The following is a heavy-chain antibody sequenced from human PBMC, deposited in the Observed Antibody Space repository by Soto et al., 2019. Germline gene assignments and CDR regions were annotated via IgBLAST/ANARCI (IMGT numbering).Heavy chain of an antibody. D-gene: IGHD7-27*01. CDR1: GFTFSTYW. V-gene: IGHV3-74*01. J-gene: IGHJ4*02. CDR2: INSDGGST. Sequence: GGSLRLSCAASGFTFSTYWMHWVRQVPGKGLVWVSRINSDGGSTTYADSVKGRFTISRDNAKSTLYLQLNSLRVEDTAVYYCASSLLTPFDYWGQGTLVTVSS. CDR3: ASSLLTPFDY.